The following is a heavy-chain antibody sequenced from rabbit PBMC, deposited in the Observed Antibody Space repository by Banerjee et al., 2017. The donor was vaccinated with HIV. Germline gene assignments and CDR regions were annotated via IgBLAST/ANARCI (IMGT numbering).Heavy chain of an antibody. CDR2: IYAGRSGTT. CDR3: ARNGAGSNYAFNL. V-gene: IGHV1S45*01. Sequence: QEQLEESGGGLFQPGASLTLTCTASGIDFSGYYYVCWVRQAPGKGLEWIACIYAGRSGTTYYASWAKGRFAISKTSSTTVTLQMTSLTAADTATYFCARNGAGSNYAFNLWGQGTLVTVS. CDR1: GIDFSGYYY. D-gene: IGHD8-1*01. J-gene: IGHJ4*01.